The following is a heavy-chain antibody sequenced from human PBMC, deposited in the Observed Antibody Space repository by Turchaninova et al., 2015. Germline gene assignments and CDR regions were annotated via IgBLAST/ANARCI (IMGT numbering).Heavy chain of an antibody. D-gene: IGHD3-10*01. CDR2: IYYTGST. Sequence: QVQLQESGPGLLKLWKTLSLPCTFSGGPIGSYYWSWIRQPPGKGLEWIGYIYYTGSTNSNPSLKSRVTISVDTSKNQFSLELSSVTAADTAFYYCARHVDYYGFFHHWGQGTLVTVSS. V-gene: IGHV4-59*01. J-gene: IGHJ4*02. CDR3: ARHVDYYGFFHH. CDR1: GGPIGSYY.